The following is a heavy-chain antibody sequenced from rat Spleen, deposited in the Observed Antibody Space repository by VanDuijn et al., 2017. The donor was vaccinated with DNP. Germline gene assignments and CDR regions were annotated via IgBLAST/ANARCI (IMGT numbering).Heavy chain of an antibody. D-gene: IGHD1-12*02. V-gene: IGHV5-58*01. Sequence: EVQLVETGGGLVQPGRSLKLSCVASGFTFSGYWMYWIRQAPGKGLEWVGCINDDGGTTYYPDSVKGRFTISRNNVENTVYLQINSLRSEDTATYYCARMMVVITPFDYWGQGVMVTVSS. CDR2: INDDGGTT. CDR1: GFTFSGYW. J-gene: IGHJ2*01. CDR3: ARMMVVITPFDY.